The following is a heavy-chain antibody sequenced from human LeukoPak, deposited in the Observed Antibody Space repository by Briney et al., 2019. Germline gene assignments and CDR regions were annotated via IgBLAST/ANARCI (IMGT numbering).Heavy chain of an antibody. CDR3: ARPPGIAVAWFDP. J-gene: IGHJ5*02. CDR2: IYTSGST. D-gene: IGHD6-19*01. CDR1: GGSISSGSYY. V-gene: IGHV4-61*02. Sequence: PSETLSLTCTVSGGSISSGSYYWSWIRQPAGKGLEWIGRIYTSGSTNYNPSLKSRVTISVDTSKNQFSLKLSSVTAADTAVYYCARPPGIAVAWFDPWGQGTLVTVSS.